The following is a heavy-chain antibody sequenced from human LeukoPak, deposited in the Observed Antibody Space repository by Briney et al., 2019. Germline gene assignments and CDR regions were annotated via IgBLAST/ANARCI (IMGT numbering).Heavy chain of an antibody. CDR3: AARPYQLLYVDY. Sequence: PSETLSLTCTVSGGSISSGGYYWSWIRQPPGKGLEWIGYIYHSGSTYYNPSLKSRVTISVDRSKNQFSLKLSSVTAADTAVYYCAARPYQLLYVDYWGQGTLVTVSS. D-gene: IGHD2-2*02. CDR2: IYHSGST. V-gene: IGHV4-30-2*01. CDR1: GGSISSGGYY. J-gene: IGHJ4*02.